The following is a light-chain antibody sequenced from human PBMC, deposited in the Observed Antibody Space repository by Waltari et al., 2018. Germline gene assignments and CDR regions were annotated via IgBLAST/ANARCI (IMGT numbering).Light chain of an antibody. CDR3: QQVNGYPLT. CDR2: AAS. CDR1: QDISNY. J-gene: IGKJ4*01. Sequence: DIQLTQSPSLLSASVGDRVTITCRASQDISNYLGWYQQKPGKAPNFLIYAASTLQSGVPSRFSGSGSGTEFTLTISSLQPEDFATYYCQQVNGYPLTFGGGTMVEIK. V-gene: IGKV1-9*01.